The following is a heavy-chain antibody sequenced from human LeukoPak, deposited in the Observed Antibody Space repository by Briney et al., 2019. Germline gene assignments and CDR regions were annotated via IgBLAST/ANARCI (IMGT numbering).Heavy chain of an antibody. Sequence: GGSLRLSCAASGFTFSSYAMSWVRQAPGKGLEWVSAISGSGGSTCYADSVKGRFTISRDNSKNTLYLQMNSLRAEDTAVYYCANSRGYYDSSGPAPGFDYWGQGTLVTVSS. CDR3: ANSRGYYDSSGPAPGFDY. V-gene: IGHV3-23*01. CDR1: GFTFSSYA. D-gene: IGHD3-22*01. CDR2: ISGSGGST. J-gene: IGHJ4*02.